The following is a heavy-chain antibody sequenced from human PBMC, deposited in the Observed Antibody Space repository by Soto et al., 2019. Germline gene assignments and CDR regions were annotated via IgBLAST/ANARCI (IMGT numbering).Heavy chain of an antibody. J-gene: IGHJ4*02. CDR2: FYYSGST. CDR1: GGSISSGGYY. D-gene: IGHD2-2*02. CDR3: AGYCSSTSCYTGTDY. Sequence: QVQLQESGPGLVKPSQTLSLTCTVSGGSISSGGYYWSWTRQHPGKGLEWIGYFYYSGSTYYNPSLKSRVTISVNTSKNQFSLKLSSVTAADTAVYYCAGYCSSTSCYTGTDYWGQGTLVTVSS. V-gene: IGHV4-31*03.